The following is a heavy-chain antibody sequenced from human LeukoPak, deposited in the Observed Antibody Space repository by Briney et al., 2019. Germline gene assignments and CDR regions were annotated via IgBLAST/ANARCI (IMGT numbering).Heavy chain of an antibody. CDR2: IYNGRNT. J-gene: IGHJ4*02. CDR1: GASTSDKY. Sequence: SETLSLTCSASGASTSDKYWSWIRQSPGRTLEWIGHIYNGRNTKYNPSLTSRVTISVDTSKNQFSLSLTSVTAADTAMYYCAQTTGGPGFDFWGPGALVTVSS. V-gene: IGHV4-59*08. D-gene: IGHD1-14*01. CDR3: AQTTGGPGFDF.